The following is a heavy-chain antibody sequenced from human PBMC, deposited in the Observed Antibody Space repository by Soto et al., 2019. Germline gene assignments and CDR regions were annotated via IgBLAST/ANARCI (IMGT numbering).Heavy chain of an antibody. Sequence: QVQLQESGPGLVKPSGTLSLTCAVSGGSISSSNWWSWVRQPPGKGLEWIGEIYHSGSTNYNPSLKSRVTISVDKAKNQFSLKLSSVTAADTAVYYCARGVAAAGIPRSTYFDYWGQGTLVTVSS. D-gene: IGHD6-13*01. V-gene: IGHV4-4*02. CDR2: IYHSGST. CDR3: ARGVAAAGIPRSTYFDY. J-gene: IGHJ4*02. CDR1: GGSISSSNW.